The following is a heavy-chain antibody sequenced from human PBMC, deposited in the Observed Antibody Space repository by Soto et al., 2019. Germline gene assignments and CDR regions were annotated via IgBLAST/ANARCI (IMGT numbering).Heavy chain of an antibody. CDR1: GDSFSGYY. CDR2: IYPNTETT. CDR3: VSLQTSGWPGVH. J-gene: IGHJ4*02. D-gene: IGHD6-25*01. Sequence: ASVKVSCKAWGDSFSGYYIQWVRQAPGQGPEWLGWIYPNTETTDSSKKFQGRVTMTSDMSTRTVYMELRDLRSDDTAVYYCVSLQTSGWPGVHWGQGTLVTVSS. V-gene: IGHV1-2*02.